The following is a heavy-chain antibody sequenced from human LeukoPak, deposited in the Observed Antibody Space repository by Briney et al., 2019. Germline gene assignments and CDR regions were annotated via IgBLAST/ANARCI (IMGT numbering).Heavy chain of an antibody. CDR2: IYHGGSS. CDR3: ARTYYYGSGSSYFDP. D-gene: IGHD3-10*01. Sequence: SETLSLTCTVSGYSISSGYYWGWIRQPPGKGLEWIGSIYHGGSSHYNPSLKSRVTISIDTSKNHFSLNLTSVTAADTAVYYCARTYYYGSGSSYFDPWGQGTLVTVSS. V-gene: IGHV4-38-2*02. J-gene: IGHJ5*02. CDR1: GYSISSGYY.